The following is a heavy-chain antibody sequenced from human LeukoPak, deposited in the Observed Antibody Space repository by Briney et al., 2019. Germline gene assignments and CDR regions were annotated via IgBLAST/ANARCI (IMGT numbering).Heavy chain of an antibody. CDR2: INPNSGGT. J-gene: IGHJ4*03. V-gene: IGHV1-2*02. CDR3: ARDDRGLGEY. Sequence: ASVKVSCKASGNTFTGYYMHWLRQAPGHGLEWMGWINPNSGGTNYAQKFPGRVTMTRDKSIRTAYMGRSRLRADDTAVYYCARDDRGLGEYLGQGTLGNGSS. D-gene: IGHD1-14*01. CDR1: GNTFTGYY.